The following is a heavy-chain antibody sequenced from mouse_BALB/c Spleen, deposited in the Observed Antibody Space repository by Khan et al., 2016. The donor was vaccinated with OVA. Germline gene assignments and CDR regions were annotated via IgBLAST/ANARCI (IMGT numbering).Heavy chain of an antibody. CDR2: INPHFGET. CDR3: ARIYGSDFDY. Sequence: VQLQQSGPELVKPGASVKISCKASGYSFTGYFMNWVMQSHGKSLEWIGRINPHFGETFYNQKFVGKATLTVDKSSSTAHMELRSLASEDSAVYYCARIYGSDFDYWGQGTTLTVSS. D-gene: IGHD1-1*01. CDR1: GYSFTGYF. J-gene: IGHJ2*01. V-gene: IGHV1-20*02.